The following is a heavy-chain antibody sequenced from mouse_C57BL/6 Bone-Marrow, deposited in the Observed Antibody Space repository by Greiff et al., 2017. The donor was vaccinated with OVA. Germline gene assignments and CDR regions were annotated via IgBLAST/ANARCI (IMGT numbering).Heavy chain of an antibody. D-gene: IGHD1-1*01. J-gene: IGHJ1*03. CDR2: INPSTGGT. V-gene: IGHV1-42*01. CDR3: ARELPYWYFDV. CDR1: GYSFTGYY. Sequence: VQLKQSGPELVKPGASVKISCKASGYSFTGYYMNWVKQSPEKSLEWIGEINPSTGGTTYNQKFKAKATLTVDKSSSTAYMQLKSLTSEDSAVYYCARELPYWYFDVWGTGTTVTVSS.